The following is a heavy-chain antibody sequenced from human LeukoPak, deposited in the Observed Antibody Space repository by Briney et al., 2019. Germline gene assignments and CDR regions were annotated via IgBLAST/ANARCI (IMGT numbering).Heavy chain of an antibody. CDR1: GFTFSSYA. J-gene: IGHJ5*02. D-gene: IGHD3-9*01. V-gene: IGHV3-23*01. CDR3: AKGADDLRYFDWLFPAVLGIDP. CDR2: ISGSGGST. Sequence: GGSLRLSCAASGFTFSSYAMSWVRQAPGKGLEWVSAISGSGGSTYYADSVKGRFTISRDNSKNTLYLQMNSLRAEDTAVYYCAKGADDLRYFDWLFPAVLGIDPWGQGTLVTVSS.